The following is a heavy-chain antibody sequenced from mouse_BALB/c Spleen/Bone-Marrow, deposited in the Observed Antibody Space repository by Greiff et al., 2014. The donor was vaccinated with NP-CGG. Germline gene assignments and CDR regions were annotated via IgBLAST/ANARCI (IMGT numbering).Heavy chain of an antibody. J-gene: IGHJ4*01. CDR2: ISNLAYSI. Sequence: EVQVVESGGALVQPGGSRKLSCAASGFTFSDYGMAWVRQAPGKGLEWVAFISNLAYSIYYTDTVTGRFTISRENAKNTLYLEMSSLRSEDTAMYYCARETTRGAMDYWGQGTSVTVSS. V-gene: IGHV5-15*02. CDR3: ARETTRGAMDY. CDR1: GFTFSDYG. D-gene: IGHD2-1*01.